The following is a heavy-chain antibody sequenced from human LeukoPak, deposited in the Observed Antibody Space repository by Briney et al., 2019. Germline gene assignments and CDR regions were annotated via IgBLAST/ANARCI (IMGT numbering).Heavy chain of an antibody. CDR3: AKVKVSGYDKGYFDY. Sequence: GGSLRLSCAASGFTFSTYAMNWVRLAPGKGLEWVSIISSSGGRTYYADSVKGRFTISRDNSKNTLYLQMNSLRVEDTAVYYCAKVKVSGYDKGYFDYWGQGTLVTVSS. J-gene: IGHJ4*02. CDR1: GFTFSTYA. V-gene: IGHV3-23*01. CDR2: ISSSGGRT. D-gene: IGHD3-3*01.